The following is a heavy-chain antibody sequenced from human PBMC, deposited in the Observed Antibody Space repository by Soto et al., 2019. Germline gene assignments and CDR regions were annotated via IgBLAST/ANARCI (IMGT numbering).Heavy chain of an antibody. J-gene: IGHJ4*02. CDR1: GFTCSSYS. D-gene: IGHD2-2*01. CDR2: ISSSSSTI. V-gene: IGHV3-48*02. Sequence: GGSLRLSCAASGFTCSSYSMNLVRQAPGKGLEWVSYISSSSSTIYYADSVKGRFTISRDNAKNSLYLQMNSLRDEDTAVYYCARGDIVVVPAAMAIDYWGQGTLVTVSS. CDR3: ARGDIVVVPAAMAIDY.